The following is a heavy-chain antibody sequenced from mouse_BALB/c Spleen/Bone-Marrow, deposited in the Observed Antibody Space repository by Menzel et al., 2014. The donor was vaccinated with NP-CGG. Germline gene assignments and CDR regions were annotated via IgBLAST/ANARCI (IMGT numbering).Heavy chain of an antibody. Sequence: EVQLVESGGGLVQPGGSRKLSCAASGFTFSSFGMHWVRQAPEKGLEWVAYISSGSSTIYYGDTVMARFTISRDNPKNTLFLQMTSLRSEDTATYYCVRSGSSSGYFDYWGQGTTLTVSS. D-gene: IGHD1-1*01. J-gene: IGHJ2*01. V-gene: IGHV5-17*02. CDR2: ISSGSSTI. CDR3: VRSGSSSGYFDY. CDR1: GFTFSSFG.